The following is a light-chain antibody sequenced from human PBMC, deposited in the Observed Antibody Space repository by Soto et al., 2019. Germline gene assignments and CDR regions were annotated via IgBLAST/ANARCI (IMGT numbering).Light chain of an antibody. V-gene: IGKV2-24*01. CDR3: MQATQSLWT. Sequence: IVMTQTPLSSLVTLGQAASISCKSSQSLVHSDGNTYLSWFQQRPGQPPRLLIYKVSDRFSGVPERFSGSGAGNDFTLTSSRVEAEDVGVYYCMQATQSLWTFGQGTKVEIK. CDR1: QSLVHSDGNTY. CDR2: KVS. J-gene: IGKJ1*01.